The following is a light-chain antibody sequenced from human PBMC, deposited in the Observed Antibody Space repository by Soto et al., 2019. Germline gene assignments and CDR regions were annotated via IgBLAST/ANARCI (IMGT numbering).Light chain of an antibody. CDR2: AAS. J-gene: IGKJ1*01. CDR3: LQDYGDSWT. CDR1: RDVGSD. Sequence: QMTQSPSSLSASVGEKIIITCRASRDVGSDVSWYQQKPGQAPKLLIYAASNLYTGVPSRFSGSRSGTEFTLTISSLQXXXFASYYCLQDYGDSWTFGQGTKVEIE. V-gene: IGKV1-6*01.